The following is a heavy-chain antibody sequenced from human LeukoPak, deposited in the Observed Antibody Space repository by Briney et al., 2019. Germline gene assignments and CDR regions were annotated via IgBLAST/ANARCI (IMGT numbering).Heavy chain of an antibody. Sequence: SVKVSCKASGGTFTSYAISWVRQAPGQGLEWMGWIIPIFGTANYAQKFQGRVTITADESTSTAYMELSSLRSEDTAVYYCARAFDSSGYFDYWGQGTLVTVSS. CDR1: GGTFTSYA. CDR2: IIPIFGTA. J-gene: IGHJ4*02. CDR3: ARAFDSSGYFDY. D-gene: IGHD3-22*01. V-gene: IGHV1-69*13.